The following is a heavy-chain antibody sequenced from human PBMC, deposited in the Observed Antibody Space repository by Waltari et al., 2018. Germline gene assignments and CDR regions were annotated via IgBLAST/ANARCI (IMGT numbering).Heavy chain of an antibody. CDR2: ILPTFGTA. D-gene: IGHD4-17*01. V-gene: IGHV1-69*01. Sequence: QVQLVQSGAEVKKPGSSVKVSCKASGGTFSSYAISWVRQAPGQGLEWMGGILPTFGTANYAQKFQGRVTITAAESTSTAYMELSSLRSEDTAVYYCASSKADYGDSYGMDVWGQGTTVTVSS. J-gene: IGHJ6*02. CDR1: GGTFSSYA. CDR3: ASSKADYGDSYGMDV.